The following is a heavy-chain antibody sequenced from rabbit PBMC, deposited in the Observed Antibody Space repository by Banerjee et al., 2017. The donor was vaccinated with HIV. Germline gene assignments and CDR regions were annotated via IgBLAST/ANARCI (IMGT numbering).Heavy chain of an antibody. CDR1: GFSFSSSYW. V-gene: IGHV1S40*01. D-gene: IGHD2-1*01. CDR2: INAGSSGSI. Sequence: QSLEESGGDLVKPGASLTLTCTASGFSFSSSYWICWVRQAPGKGLEWIACINAGSSGSIYYASWAKGRFTISKTSSTTVTLQMTSLTVADTATYFCARDGDGNGVELDLWGQGTLVTVS. CDR3: ARDGDGNGVELDL. J-gene: IGHJ4*01.